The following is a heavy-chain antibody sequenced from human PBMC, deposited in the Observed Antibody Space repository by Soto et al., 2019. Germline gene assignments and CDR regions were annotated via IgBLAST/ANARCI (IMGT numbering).Heavy chain of an antibody. Sequence: EVQLVESGGGLVQPGGSLRLSCAASGFTFSSYDMHWVRKATGKGLEWVSAIGTAGDTYYPGSAKGRFTISRENAKNSLYLQMNSLRAGDTAVYYCARGSDYGSETNFDYWGQGTLVTVSS. CDR2: IGTAGDT. CDR3: ARGSDYGSETNFDY. J-gene: IGHJ4*02. D-gene: IGHD3-10*01. CDR1: GFTFSSYD. V-gene: IGHV3-13*01.